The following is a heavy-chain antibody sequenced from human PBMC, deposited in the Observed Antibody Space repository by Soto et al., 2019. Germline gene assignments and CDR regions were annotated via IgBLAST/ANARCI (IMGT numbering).Heavy chain of an antibody. CDR2: IYYSGST. CDR1: GVSISSYY. D-gene: IGHD6-19*01. CDR3: ASFSGWTIFDY. V-gene: IGHV4-59*01. Sequence: SETLSLTCTVSGVSISSYYWNWIRQPPGKGLEWIGYIYYSGSTNYNPSLKSRVTISVDTSKNQFSLKLSSVTAADTAVYYCASFSGWTIFDYWGQGTLVTVSS. J-gene: IGHJ4*02.